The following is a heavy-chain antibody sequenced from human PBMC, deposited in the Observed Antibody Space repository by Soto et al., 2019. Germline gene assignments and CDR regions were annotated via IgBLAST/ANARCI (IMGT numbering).Heavy chain of an antibody. J-gene: IGHJ5*02. CDR2: ISDSGST. CDR3: ARRDRSGFSYWLDT. CDR1: GGSISDGYY. D-gene: IGHD3-22*01. V-gene: IGHV4-31*03. Sequence: PSETLSLTCTVSGGSISDGYYWSWIRQHPGKGLEWIGSISDSGSTSYNPSLKSRLTISVDTSKNQFSLHLRSVTAADTAVYYCARRDRSGFSYWLDTWGQGTLVTVSS.